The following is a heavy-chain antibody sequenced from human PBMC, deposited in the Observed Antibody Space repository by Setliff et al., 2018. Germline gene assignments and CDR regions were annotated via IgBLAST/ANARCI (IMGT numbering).Heavy chain of an antibody. V-gene: IGHV3-30*18. J-gene: IGHJ2*01. CDR3: AKGTAYYDTFWYFDL. D-gene: IGHD3-22*01. CDR2: ISYDGSRK. Sequence: PGGSLRLSCEGPGFSFSSYGLHWVRQTPGKGLEWVAVISYDGSRKFHADSVKGRFTISRDNSKNTLYLQMDSLRAEDTAVYYCAKGTAYYDTFWYFDLWGRGTLVTVSS. CDR1: GFSFSSYG.